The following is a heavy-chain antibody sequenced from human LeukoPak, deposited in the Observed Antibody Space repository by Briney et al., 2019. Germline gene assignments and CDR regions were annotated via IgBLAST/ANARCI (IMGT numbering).Heavy chain of an antibody. CDR1: RFTLSSYW. V-gene: IGHV3-7*01. Sequence: GGSLRLSCAASRFTLSSYWMSWVRQAPGKGLEWVANIKQDGSEKYYVDSVKGRFTISRDNAKNSLYLQMNSLRAEDTAVYYCARDGHQYYDSGGYSFWGQGTLVTVSS. CDR2: IKQDGSEK. CDR3: ARDGHQYYDSGGYSF. D-gene: IGHD3-22*01. J-gene: IGHJ4*02.